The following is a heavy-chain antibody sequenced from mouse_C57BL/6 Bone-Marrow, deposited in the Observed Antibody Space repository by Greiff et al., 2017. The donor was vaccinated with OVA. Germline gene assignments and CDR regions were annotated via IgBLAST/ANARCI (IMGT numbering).Heavy chain of an antibody. Sequence: EVKLMESGGGLVQPKGSLKLSCAASGFSFNTYAMNWVRQAPGTGLEWVARIRSKSNNYATYYADSVKDRFTISRDDSESMLYLQMNNMKTEDTAMYYCVRHGRRDGYPRAMDYWGQGTSVTVSS. D-gene: IGHD2-3*01. J-gene: IGHJ4*01. CDR1: GFSFNTYA. CDR3: VRHGRRDGYPRAMDY. CDR2: IRSKSNNYAT. V-gene: IGHV10-1*01.